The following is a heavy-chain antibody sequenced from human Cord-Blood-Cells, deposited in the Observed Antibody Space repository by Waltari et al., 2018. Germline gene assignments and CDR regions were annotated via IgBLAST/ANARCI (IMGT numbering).Heavy chain of an antibody. Sequence: QVQLQESGPGLVKPSDTLPLPCTVPGYSISSGHYRGWIRQPPGKRLEWIGSIYHSGSTYYNPSLKSRVTISVDTSKNQFSLKLGSVTAADTAVYYCATTVINWFDPWGQGTLVTVSS. CDR2: IYHSGST. CDR1: GYSISSGHY. V-gene: IGHV4-38-2*02. CDR3: ATTVINWFDP. D-gene: IGHD4-17*01. J-gene: IGHJ5*02.